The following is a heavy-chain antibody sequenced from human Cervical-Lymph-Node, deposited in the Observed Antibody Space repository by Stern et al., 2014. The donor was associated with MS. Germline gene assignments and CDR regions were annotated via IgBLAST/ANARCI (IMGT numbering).Heavy chain of an antibody. CDR1: GDSISSSRYF. CDR3: ARASVTVFGIVIGALDI. Sequence: VQLVESGPGLVKPSETLSLTCSVSGDSISSSRYFWVWVRQPPGKGLEWIGTLHFSVNNYYSPSLKSRVTISPETSKTHSSPQLTSVTAADTALYFCARASVTVFGIVIGALDIWGQGTMVTVSS. D-gene: IGHD3-3*01. CDR2: LHFSVNN. V-gene: IGHV4-39*02. J-gene: IGHJ3*02.